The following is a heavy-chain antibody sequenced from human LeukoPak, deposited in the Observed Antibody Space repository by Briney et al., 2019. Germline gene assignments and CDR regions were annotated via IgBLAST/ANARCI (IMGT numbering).Heavy chain of an antibody. CDR1: GGTFSSYA. J-gene: IGHJ2*01. Sequence: SVKVSCRASGGTFSSYAISWVRQAPGQGLEWMGRIIPIFGIANYAQKFQGRVTITADKSTSTAYMELSSLRSEDTAVYYCARDHPQYCIAAAGTCWYFDLWGRGTLVTVSS. CDR3: ARDHPQYCIAAAGTCWYFDL. CDR2: IIPIFGIA. D-gene: IGHD6-13*01. V-gene: IGHV1-69*04.